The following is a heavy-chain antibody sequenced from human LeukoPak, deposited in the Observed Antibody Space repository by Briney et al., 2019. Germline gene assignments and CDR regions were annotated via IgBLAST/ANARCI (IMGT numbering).Heavy chain of an antibody. CDR3: ARVLRYCSGGNCYSGGLGYMDV. CDR1: GFTFSSYW. D-gene: IGHD2-15*01. Sequence: PGGSLRLSCAASGFTFSSYWMHWVRQAPGKGLVWVSRINSDGSTTSYADSVEGRFTISRDNAKNTLYLQMNSLRAEDTAAYYCARVLRYCSGGNCYSGGLGYMDVWGKGTTVTISS. CDR2: INSDGSTT. J-gene: IGHJ6*03. V-gene: IGHV3-74*01.